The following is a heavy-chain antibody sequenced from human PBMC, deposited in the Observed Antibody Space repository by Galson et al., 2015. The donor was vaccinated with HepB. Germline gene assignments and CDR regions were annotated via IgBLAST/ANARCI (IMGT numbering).Heavy chain of an antibody. CDR2: ITSTGSST. CDR3: ARGAITMVRGVIVKEFYYYGMDV. V-gene: IGHV3-48*03. D-gene: IGHD3-10*01. Sequence: SLRLSCAASGFIFRSYEMNWVRQAPGKGLEWVSYITSTGSSTYYADSVKGRFTISRDNAKSSLYLQMNSLRAEDTAVYYCARGAITMVRGVIVKEFYYYGMDVWGQGT. J-gene: IGHJ6*02. CDR1: GFIFRSYE.